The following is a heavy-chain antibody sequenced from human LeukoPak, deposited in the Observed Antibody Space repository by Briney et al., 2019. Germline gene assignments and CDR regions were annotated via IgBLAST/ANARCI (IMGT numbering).Heavy chain of an antibody. Sequence: GESLNISWKASGYSFTTHWIGWVRQMPGKGLEWMGIIYPDDSDTKYSPSFHRQVTISADKSISTAFLQWSSRKASDTAMYYCASATGSYSYFDYWGQGTLVTVSS. D-gene: IGHD1-26*01. J-gene: IGHJ4*02. V-gene: IGHV5-51*01. CDR3: ASATGSYSYFDY. CDR1: GYSFTTHW. CDR2: IYPDDSDT.